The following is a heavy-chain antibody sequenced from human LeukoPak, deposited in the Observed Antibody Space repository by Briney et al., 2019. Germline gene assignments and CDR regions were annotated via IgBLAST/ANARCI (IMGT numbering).Heavy chain of an antibody. CDR2: IYYSGST. J-gene: IGHJ4*02. CDR1: GGSISSSSYY. D-gene: IGHD3-22*01. Sequence: SETLPLTCTVSGGSISSSSYYWGWIRQPPGKGLEWIGYIYYSGSTNYNPSLKSRVTISVDTSKNQFSLKLSSVTAADTAVYYCARGKNYYDSSGYDYWGQGTLVTVSS. CDR3: ARGKNYYDSSGYDY. V-gene: IGHV4-61*05.